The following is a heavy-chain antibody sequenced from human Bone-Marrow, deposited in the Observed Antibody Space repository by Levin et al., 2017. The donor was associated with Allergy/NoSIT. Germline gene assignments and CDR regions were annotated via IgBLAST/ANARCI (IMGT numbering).Heavy chain of an antibody. J-gene: IGHJ4*02. D-gene: IGHD3-10*01. CDR2: IKSNVHGGTA. CDR1: RFTFSNAW. Sequence: PGGSLRLSCAAARFTFSNAWMSWVRQAPGKGLEWVGRIKSNVHGGTAEYAASVRGRFTVSRADLTNTLYLHMNNLKIEDTGVYYCATDDLHGSGSYYGLDYWGRGTLVTVSS. CDR3: ATDDLHGSGSYYGLDY. V-gene: IGHV3-15*01.